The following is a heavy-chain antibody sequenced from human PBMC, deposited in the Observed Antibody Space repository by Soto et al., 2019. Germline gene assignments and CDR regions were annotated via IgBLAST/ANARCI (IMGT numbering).Heavy chain of an antibody. CDR3: ASRQQQAALVDY. CDR1: AGYIGSGYYF. V-gene: IGHV4-30-4*01. D-gene: IGHD6-13*01. Sequence: ASETLSLTCNVSAGYIGSGYYFWSWIRQPPGKGLEWIGHIYSSGTTFYNPSLQGRVSISVDASKNQFSLKLTSVTAADTAIYYCASRQQQAALVDYWGQGTLVTVSS. CDR2: IYSSGTT. J-gene: IGHJ4*02.